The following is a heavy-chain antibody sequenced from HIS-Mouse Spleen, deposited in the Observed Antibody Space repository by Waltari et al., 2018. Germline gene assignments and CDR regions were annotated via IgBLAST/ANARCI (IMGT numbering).Heavy chain of an antibody. D-gene: IGHD3-10*01. J-gene: IGHJ4*02. CDR3: AKDRDGSGSYSDY. CDR2: ISWDGGST. Sequence: EVQLVESGGVVVQPGGSVRLSCAALGFTFGDYAIHWVREAPGKGLEWVSLISWDGGSTYYADSVKGRFTISRDNSKNSLYLQMNSLRAEDTALYYCAKDRDGSGSYSDYWGQGTLVTVSS. V-gene: IGHV3-43D*03. CDR1: GFTFGDYA.